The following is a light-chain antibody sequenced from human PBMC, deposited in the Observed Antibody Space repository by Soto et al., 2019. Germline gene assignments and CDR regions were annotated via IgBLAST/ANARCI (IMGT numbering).Light chain of an antibody. J-gene: IGKJ4*01. Sequence: EIVMTHSPATLSVSPGEGATLSCRASQSVGRNYLAWFQHKPGQAPRLVIYDASNRATGVPDRFSGSGSGTDFTLTISRLEPEDFAVYYCQQFSSYPLTFGGGTKVDIK. V-gene: IGKV3-20*01. CDR3: QQFSSYPLT. CDR2: DAS. CDR1: QSVGRNY.